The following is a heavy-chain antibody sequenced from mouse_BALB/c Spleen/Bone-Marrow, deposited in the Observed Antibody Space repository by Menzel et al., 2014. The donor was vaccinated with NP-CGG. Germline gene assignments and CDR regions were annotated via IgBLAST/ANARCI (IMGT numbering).Heavy chain of an antibody. CDR3: ERKDYFGYAAMDY. J-gene: IGHJ4*01. CDR2: ISGGSSII. CDR1: GFTFSSFG. Sequence: EVKLMESGGGLVQPGGSRKLSCAASGFTFSSFGMHWVRQAPEKGLEWVAYISGGSSIIYYADTVKGRVTIARDNPKINLFLHMTCLRSEDTAIYYCERKDYFGYAAMDYWGQGTSVTVSS. D-gene: IGHD1-2*01. V-gene: IGHV5-17*02.